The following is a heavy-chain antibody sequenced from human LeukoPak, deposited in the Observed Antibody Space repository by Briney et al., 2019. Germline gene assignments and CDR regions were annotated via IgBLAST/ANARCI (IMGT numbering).Heavy chain of an antibody. Sequence: PGGSLRLSCAASGFTFSSYWMSWVRQAPGKGLEWVSAISGSGGSTYYADSVKGRFTISRDNSKNTLYLQMNSLRAEDTAVYYCAKDPSHPNYHGSGTLGYWGQGTLVTVSS. CDR1: GFTFSSYW. V-gene: IGHV3-23*01. CDR3: AKDPSHPNYHGSGTLGY. CDR2: ISGSGGST. D-gene: IGHD3-10*01. J-gene: IGHJ4*02.